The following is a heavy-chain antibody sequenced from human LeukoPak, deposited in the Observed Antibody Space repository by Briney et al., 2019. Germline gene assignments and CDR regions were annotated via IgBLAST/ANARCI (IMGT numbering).Heavy chain of an antibody. Sequence: ASVKVSCKASGYTFTSYDINWVRQATGQGLEWMGWMNPNSGNTGYAQKFQGRVTITRNTSISTAYMELSSLRSDDTAVYYCARDRRYSGSYYDYWGQGTLVTVSS. CDR2: MNPNSGNT. V-gene: IGHV1-8*03. CDR3: ARDRRYSGSYYDY. D-gene: IGHD1-26*01. CDR1: GYTFTSYD. J-gene: IGHJ4*02.